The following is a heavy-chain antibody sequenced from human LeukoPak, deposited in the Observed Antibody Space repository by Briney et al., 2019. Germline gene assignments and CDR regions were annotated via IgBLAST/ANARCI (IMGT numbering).Heavy chain of an antibody. D-gene: IGHD3-3*02. V-gene: IGHV3-15*01. Sequence: GGSLRLSCAASGFTFSNAWMSWVRQAPGKGLEWVGRTKSKTDGGTTDYAAPVKGRFTISRDDSKNTLYLQMNSLKTEDTAVYYCTTLASHLWSAYYKTFDIWGQGTMVTVSS. CDR2: TKSKTDGGTT. CDR3: TTLASHLWSAYYKTFDI. J-gene: IGHJ3*02. CDR1: GFTFSNAW.